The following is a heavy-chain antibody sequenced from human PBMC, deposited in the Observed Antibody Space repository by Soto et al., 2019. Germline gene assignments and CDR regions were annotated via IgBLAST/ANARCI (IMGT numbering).Heavy chain of an antibody. CDR2: IYATGTT. D-gene: IGHD1-1*01. CDR1: GASIMGFY. J-gene: IGHJ5*02. CDR3: VRDGTKTLRDWFDP. V-gene: IGHV4-4*07. Sequence: SETLSLTCAVSGASIMGFYWSWLRKYAGKGLEWIGRIYATGTTDYNPSLKSRVMMSVDTSKKQFSLKLRSVTAADTAVYYCVRDGTKTLRDWFDPWGQGISVTVSA.